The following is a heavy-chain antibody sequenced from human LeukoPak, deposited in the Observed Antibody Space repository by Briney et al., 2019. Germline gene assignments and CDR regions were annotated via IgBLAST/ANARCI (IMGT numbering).Heavy chain of an antibody. Sequence: GGSLRLSCAASGFTFSGYAVNWVRQAPGKGLEWVSSIHRSSSNKYYADSVKGRFTISRDNAKNSLYLQMNNLRAEDTAVYYCAKTNFNYDFLTGYDYFDYWGQGTLVTVSS. CDR1: GFTFSGYA. V-gene: IGHV3-21*01. D-gene: IGHD3-9*01. CDR2: IHRSSSNK. J-gene: IGHJ4*02. CDR3: AKTNFNYDFLTGYDYFDY.